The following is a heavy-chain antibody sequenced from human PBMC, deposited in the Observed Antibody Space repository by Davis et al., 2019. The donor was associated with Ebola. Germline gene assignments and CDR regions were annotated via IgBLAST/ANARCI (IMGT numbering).Heavy chain of an antibody. CDR3: ARALGFFGGWFDP. D-gene: IGHD3-16*01. CDR1: GASISSRSYY. CDR2: FSYGDNTH. Sequence: MPSETLSLTCTVSGASISSRSYYWGWIRQPPGKGLEWVGSFSYGDNTHYYNPSLRSRVTISVDTSKNQFSLKLSSVTAADTAVYYCARALGFFGGWFDPWGQGTLVTVSS. V-gene: IGHV4-39*01. J-gene: IGHJ5*02.